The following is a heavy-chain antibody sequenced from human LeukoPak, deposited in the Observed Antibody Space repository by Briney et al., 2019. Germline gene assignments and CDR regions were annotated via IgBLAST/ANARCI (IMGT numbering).Heavy chain of an antibody. V-gene: IGHV1-24*01. CDR1: GYTLTELS. CDR3: ARDRGSGAYYFDY. Sequence: ASVKVSCKVSGYTLTELSMHWVRQAPGKGLEWMGGFDPEDGETIYAQKFQGRVTMTEDTSTSTAYMELRSLRSDDTAVYYCARDRGSGAYYFDYWGQGTLVTVSS. D-gene: IGHD6-19*01. CDR2: FDPEDGET. J-gene: IGHJ4*02.